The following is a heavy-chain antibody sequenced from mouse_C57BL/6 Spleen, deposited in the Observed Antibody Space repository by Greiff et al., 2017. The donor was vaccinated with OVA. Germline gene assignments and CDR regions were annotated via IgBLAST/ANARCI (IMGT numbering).Heavy chain of an antibody. J-gene: IGHJ2*01. CDR3: AREGAAQATDC. V-gene: IGHV5-4*01. CDR2: ISDGGSYT. Sequence: EVKLMESGGGLVKPGGSLKLSCAASGFTFSSYAMSWVRQTPEKRLEWVATISDGGSYTYYPDNVKGRFTISRDNAKNNLYLQMSHLKSEDTAMYYCAREGAAQATDCWGQGTTLTVSS. CDR1: GFTFSSYA. D-gene: IGHD3-2*02.